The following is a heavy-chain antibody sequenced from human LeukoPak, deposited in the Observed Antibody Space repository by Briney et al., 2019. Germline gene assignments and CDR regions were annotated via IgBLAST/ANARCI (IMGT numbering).Heavy chain of an antibody. D-gene: IGHD5-24*01. CDR2: IKQDGSKK. V-gene: IGHV3-7*04. CDR3: TRVGYIDEGIDY. Sequence: GGPLRLSCVASGFPFGSYWMTWVRQAPGKGLEWVANIKQDGSKKSYVDSVKGRFTISRDNAKNSLYLQMNSLRAEDTAIYYCTRVGYIDEGIDYWGQGTLVTVSS. J-gene: IGHJ4*02. CDR1: GFPFGSYW.